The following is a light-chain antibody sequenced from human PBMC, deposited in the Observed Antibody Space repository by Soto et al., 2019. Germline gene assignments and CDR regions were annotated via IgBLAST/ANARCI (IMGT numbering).Light chain of an antibody. CDR1: QSVSSSY. V-gene: IGKV3-20*01. CDR2: GAS. CDR3: QQYDRSSPMYI. Sequence: EIVLTQSPGTLSLSPGERAALSCRASQSVSSSYLAWYQQKPGQAPRLLIYGASSRATGIPDRFSGSGSGTDFTLTISRLEPEDFAVYYCQQYDRSSPMYIFGQGTKVEIK. J-gene: IGKJ2*01.